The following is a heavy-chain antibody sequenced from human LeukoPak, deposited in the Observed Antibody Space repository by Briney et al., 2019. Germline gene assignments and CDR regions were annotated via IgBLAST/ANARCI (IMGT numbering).Heavy chain of an antibody. J-gene: IGHJ4*02. D-gene: IGHD2-2*01. Sequence: ASVKVSCKASGYTFTSYGISWGRQAPAQGLEWMGWISAYNGNTNYAQKLQGRVTMPTDTSTSTAYMELRSLRSDDTAVYYCARGSMVRDIVVVPAALWGQGTLVTVSS. V-gene: IGHV1-18*01. CDR3: ARGSMVRDIVVVPAAL. CDR1: GYTFTSYG. CDR2: ISAYNGNT.